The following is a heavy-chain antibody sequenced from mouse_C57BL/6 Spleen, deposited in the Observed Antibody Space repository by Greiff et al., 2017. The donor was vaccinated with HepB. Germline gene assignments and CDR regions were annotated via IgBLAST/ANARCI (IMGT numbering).Heavy chain of an antibody. CDR3: ARDPLYYYGSSWGLFDV. V-gene: IGHV5-4*01. CDR2: ISDGGSYT. CDR1: GFTFSSYA. Sequence: EVKLMESGGGLVKPGGSLKLSCAASGFTFSSYAMSWVRQTPEKRLEWVATISDGGSYTYYPDDVKGRFTISRDNAKNNLYLQMSHLKSEDTAMYYCARDPLYYYGSSWGLFDVWGTGTTVTVSS. J-gene: IGHJ1*03. D-gene: IGHD1-1*01.